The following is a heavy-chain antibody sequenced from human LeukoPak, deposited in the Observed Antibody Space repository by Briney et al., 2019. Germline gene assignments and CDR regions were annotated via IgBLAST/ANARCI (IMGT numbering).Heavy chain of an antibody. J-gene: IGHJ6*02. CDR2: IYYSGST. Sequence: SETLSLTCTVSGGSISSYYWSWIRQPPGKGLEWIGYIYYSGSTNYNPSLKSRVTISVDTSKNQFSLKLSSVTAADTAVYYCARVPLPDYYESSGLYGLDVWGQGTTVTVSS. V-gene: IGHV4-59*01. D-gene: IGHD3-22*01. CDR1: GGSISSYY. CDR3: ARVPLPDYYESSGLYGLDV.